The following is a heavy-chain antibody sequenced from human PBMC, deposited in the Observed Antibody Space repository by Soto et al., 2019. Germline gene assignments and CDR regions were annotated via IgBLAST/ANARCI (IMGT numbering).Heavy chain of an antibody. D-gene: IGHD6-13*01. Sequence: GASVKVSCKVSGYTLTELSMHWVRQAPGKGLEWMGGFDPEDGETIYAQKFQGRVTMTEDTSTVTAYMELSSLRSEDTAVYYCATSLSMGIAAAGALGYWGQGTLVTVSS. CDR3: ATSLSMGIAAAGALGY. CDR2: FDPEDGET. V-gene: IGHV1-24*01. CDR1: GYTLTELS. J-gene: IGHJ4*02.